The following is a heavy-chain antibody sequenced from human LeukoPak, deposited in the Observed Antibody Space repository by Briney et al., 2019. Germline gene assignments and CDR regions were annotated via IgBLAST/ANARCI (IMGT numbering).Heavy chain of an antibody. J-gene: IGHJ3*02. CDR1: GDSISSYS. Sequence: SETLSLTCTVSGDSISSYSWSWIRQPAGKGLEWIGRTYTSGSTNSNPSLKSRVTMSVDTSKNQFSLKLSSVTAADTAVYYCARDYEGWGKTDVFDIWGQGTMVTVSS. CDR2: TYTSGST. CDR3: ARDYEGWGKTDVFDI. D-gene: IGHD3-16*01. V-gene: IGHV4-4*07.